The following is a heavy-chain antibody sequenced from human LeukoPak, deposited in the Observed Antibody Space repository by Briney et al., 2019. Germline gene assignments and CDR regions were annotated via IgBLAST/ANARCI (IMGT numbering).Heavy chain of an antibody. CDR2: IKPSDGST. J-gene: IGHJ4*02. Sequence: ASVRVSCKASGYTFTSYYMHWVRQAPGQGLEWMGIIKPSDGSTSYAQNFQGRVTMTRDTSTSTVYMELSSLRSDDTAVYYCARRWCSSTSCQFDYWGQGTLVTVSS. V-gene: IGHV1-46*01. CDR1: GYTFTSYY. CDR3: ARRWCSSTSCQFDY. D-gene: IGHD2-2*01.